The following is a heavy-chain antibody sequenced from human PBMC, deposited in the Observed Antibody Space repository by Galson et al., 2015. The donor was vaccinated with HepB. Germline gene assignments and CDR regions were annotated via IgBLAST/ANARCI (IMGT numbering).Heavy chain of an antibody. CDR1: GFTSRDYY. D-gene: IGHD4-17*01. J-gene: IGHJ4*02. CDR3: AKDRAYGDSVN. CDR2: ISNTGSSI. V-gene: IGHV3-11*01. Sequence: SLRLSCAASGFTSRDYYMTWIRQAPGKGLEWVSYISNTGSSIYYAASVKGRFTISRDNAKNSLYLQMNSLRVEDTAVYNCAKDRAYGDSVNWGQGTLVTVSS.